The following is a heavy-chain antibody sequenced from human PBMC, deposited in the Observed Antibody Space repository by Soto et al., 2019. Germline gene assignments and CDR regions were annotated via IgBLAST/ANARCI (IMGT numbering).Heavy chain of an antibody. V-gene: IGHV3-53*01. CDR1: AVTVSSTS. CDR2: INSGGGT. D-gene: IGHD6-19*01. J-gene: IGHJ4*02. CDR3: AGGIAVAGSIDY. Sequence: GGSLRLACAASAVTVSSTSMSWVRQAPGKGLEWVSVINSGGGTNYAASVKGRFTISRDNSKNTLYLQMSSLRAEDTAVYYCAGGIAVAGSIDYWGQGTLVTVSS.